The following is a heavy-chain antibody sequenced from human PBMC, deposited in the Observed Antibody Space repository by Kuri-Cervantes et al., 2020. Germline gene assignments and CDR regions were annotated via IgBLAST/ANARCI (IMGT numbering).Heavy chain of an antibody. V-gene: IGHV3-48*01. CDR1: GFTFSSYS. J-gene: IGHJ4*02. Sequence: LTCAASGFTFSSYSMNWVRQAPGKGLEWVSYISSSSSAIYYADSVQGRFTISRDNAKNSLYLQMNSLRAEDTAVYYCARDQRHYYDSSGHYYFDYWGQGTLVTVSS. D-gene: IGHD3-22*01. CDR2: ISSSSSAI. CDR3: ARDQRHYYDSSGHYYFDY.